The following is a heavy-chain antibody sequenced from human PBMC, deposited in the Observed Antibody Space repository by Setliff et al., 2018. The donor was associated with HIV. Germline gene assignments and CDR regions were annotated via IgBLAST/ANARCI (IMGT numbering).Heavy chain of an antibody. D-gene: IGHD5-12*01. Sequence: ASVKVSCKASGYIFSTHYIHWVRQAPGQGLEWMGIINCASGRTVYTEKIKGRLAMARDMPRTTVYMELTSLRTEDTAVYYCARGGYSGEFLDAFDIWGQGTLVTVSS. J-gene: IGHJ3*02. CDR2: INCASGRT. CDR3: ARGGYSGEFLDAFDI. V-gene: IGHV1-46*01. CDR1: GYIFSTHY.